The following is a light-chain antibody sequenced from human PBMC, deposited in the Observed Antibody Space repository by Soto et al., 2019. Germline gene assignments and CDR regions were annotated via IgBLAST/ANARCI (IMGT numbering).Light chain of an antibody. J-gene: IGKJ1*01. Sequence: IVLTQSPGTLSLSPGERATLSCRASQNVNSNLAWYQQKPGQAPRLRIYGASTRATGIPARLSGSGSGTEFTLTISSLQSEDFAVYYCQQYSIWRTFGQGTKVDIK. CDR3: QQYSIWRT. CDR2: GAS. CDR1: QNVNSN. V-gene: IGKV3-15*01.